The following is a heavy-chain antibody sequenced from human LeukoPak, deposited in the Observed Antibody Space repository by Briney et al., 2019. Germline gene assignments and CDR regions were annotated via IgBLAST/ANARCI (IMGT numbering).Heavy chain of an antibody. CDR3: ARDATGNTALDY. CDR2: INGYGSST. D-gene: IGHD5-18*01. CDR1: GFTFVTYW. Sequence: GGSLRLSCAASGFTFVTYWMHWVRQAPGKGLVWVSRINGYGSSTDFADSVKGRFTISRDNAKNTLYLQMNSLRAEDTAVYNCARDATGNTALDYWGQGTLVTVSS. V-gene: IGHV3-74*01. J-gene: IGHJ4*02.